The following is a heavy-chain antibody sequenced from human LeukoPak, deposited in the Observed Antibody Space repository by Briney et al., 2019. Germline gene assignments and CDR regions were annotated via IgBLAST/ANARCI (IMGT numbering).Heavy chain of an antibody. J-gene: IGHJ1*01. CDR2: IYHSGST. Sequence: PSETLSLTCTVSGYSISSGYYWGWIRQPPGQGLEWIGSIYHSGSTYYNPSLKSRVTISVDTSKNQFSLKLSSVTAADTAVYYCARDQGSSSNLQHWGQGTLVTVSS. D-gene: IGHD6-13*01. V-gene: IGHV4-38-2*02. CDR3: ARDQGSSSNLQH. CDR1: GYSISSGYY.